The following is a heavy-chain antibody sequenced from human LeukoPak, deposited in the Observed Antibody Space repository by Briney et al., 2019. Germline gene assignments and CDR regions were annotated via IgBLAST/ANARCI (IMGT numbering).Heavy chain of an antibody. J-gene: IGHJ5*02. CDR2: VFHSGPT. CDR3: ARESRLRGTSWFDP. Sequence: PSQTLSLTCTVSGGYISNGDYYWGWIRQHPGKGLEWIGYVFHSGPTDTNPSLKSRATISVDTSRNQFSLRLTSVTAADTAVYYCARESRLRGTSWFDPWGQGTLVTVSS. CDR1: GGYISNGDYY. D-gene: IGHD4-17*01. V-gene: IGHV4-31*03.